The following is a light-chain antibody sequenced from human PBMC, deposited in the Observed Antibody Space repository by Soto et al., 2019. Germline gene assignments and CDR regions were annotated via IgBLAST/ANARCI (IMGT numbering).Light chain of an antibody. CDR3: QQHANWPLT. CDR2: EAS. Sequence: EIVLTQSPATLSSSPGERATLSCRASQSVGNNLAWYQQKPGQAPGLLIYEASTTATGIPARFSGSGSGTDFTLTISSLEPEDFAVYYCQQHANWPLTFGGGTKVDIK. V-gene: IGKV3-11*01. J-gene: IGKJ4*01. CDR1: QSVGNN.